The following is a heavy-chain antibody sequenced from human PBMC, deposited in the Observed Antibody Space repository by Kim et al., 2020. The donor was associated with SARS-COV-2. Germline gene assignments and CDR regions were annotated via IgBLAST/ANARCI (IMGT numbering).Heavy chain of an antibody. CDR3: ARGLPSDLAGYSSSLPFDP. J-gene: IGHJ5*02. Sequence: ASVKVSCKASGYTFTSYYMHWVRQAPGQGLEWMGIINPSGGSTSYAQKFQGRVTMTRDTSTSTVYMELSSLRSEDTAVYYCARGLPSDLAGYSSSLPFDPWGQGTLVTVSS. CDR1: GYTFTSYY. D-gene: IGHD6-13*01. V-gene: IGHV1-46*01. CDR2: INPSGGST.